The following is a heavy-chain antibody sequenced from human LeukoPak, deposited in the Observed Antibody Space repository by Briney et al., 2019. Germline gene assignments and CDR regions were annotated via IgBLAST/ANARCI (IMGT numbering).Heavy chain of an antibody. CDR2: ISFDGTNK. D-gene: IGHD4-17*01. J-gene: IGHJ4*02. CDR1: GVPLSHYA. Sequence: PGGSLRLSCTASGVPLSHYAMHWVRQAPGRGLEWVAVISFDGTNKYYGDSVEGRFSVSIDNSKNTLYLQMNSLRPDDTAMYYCATDYGDYEPIDYWGQGTLVTVSS. V-gene: IGHV3-30*04. CDR3: ATDYGDYEPIDY.